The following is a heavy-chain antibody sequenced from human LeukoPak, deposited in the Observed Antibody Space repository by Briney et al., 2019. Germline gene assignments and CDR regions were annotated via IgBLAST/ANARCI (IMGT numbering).Heavy chain of an antibody. J-gene: IGHJ4*02. Sequence: ASVKVSCKASGYTFTGYYMHWVRQAPGQGLEWMGWINPNSGGTNYAQKFQGRVTMTRDTSISTAYMELSRLRSDDTAVYYCARDPMVRGVITKFDYWGQGTLVTVSS. CDR1: GYTFTGYY. V-gene: IGHV1-2*02. D-gene: IGHD3-10*01. CDR3: ARDPMVRGVITKFDY. CDR2: INPNSGGT.